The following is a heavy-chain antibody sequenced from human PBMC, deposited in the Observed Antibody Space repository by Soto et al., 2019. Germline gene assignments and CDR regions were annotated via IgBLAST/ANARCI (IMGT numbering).Heavy chain of an antibody. Sequence: SETLSLTFTVSGGSVSSGSYNWSLIRQPPGKGLEWIGYIYYGGSTNYNTSLKSRVTISLDTSKNQFSLKLSSVTAADPAVYYCARDFEPSPGFDPWGQGTLVTVS. CDR3: ARDFEPSPGFDP. CDR2: IYYGGST. J-gene: IGHJ5*02. CDR1: GGSVSSGSYN. D-gene: IGHD3-9*01. V-gene: IGHV4-61*01.